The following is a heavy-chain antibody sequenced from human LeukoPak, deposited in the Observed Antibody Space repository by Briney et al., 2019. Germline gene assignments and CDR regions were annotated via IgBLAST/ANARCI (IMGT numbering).Heavy chain of an antibody. Sequence: GGSLRLSCAASGFTFSSYEMNWVRQAPGKGLVWVSRINSDGSSTSYADSVKGRFTISRDNSKNTLYLQMNSLRAEDTAVYYCANFGGDSSGYYYPLDYWGQGTLVTVSS. CDR3: ANFGGDSSGYYYPLDY. CDR1: GFTFSSYE. CDR2: INSDGSST. J-gene: IGHJ4*02. V-gene: IGHV3-74*01. D-gene: IGHD3-22*01.